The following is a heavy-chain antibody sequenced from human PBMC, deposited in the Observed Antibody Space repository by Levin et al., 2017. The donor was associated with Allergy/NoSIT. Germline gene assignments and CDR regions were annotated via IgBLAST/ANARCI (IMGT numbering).Heavy chain of an antibody. CDR1: GFTFSTYS. CDR3: ARHKGYGDSVYWYFDL. V-gene: IGHV3-48*02. Sequence: QSGGSLRLSCAASGFTFSTYSMNWVRQAPGKGLEWVSFISSSTNAIYYADSVKGRFTISRDNAKNSLYLQINSLRDEDTAVYYCARHKGYGDSVYWYFDLWGRGTLVTVSS. CDR2: ISSSTNAI. J-gene: IGHJ2*01. D-gene: IGHD4-17*01.